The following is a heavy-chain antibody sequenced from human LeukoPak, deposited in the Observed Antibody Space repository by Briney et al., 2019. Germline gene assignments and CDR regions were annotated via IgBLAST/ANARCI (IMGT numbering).Heavy chain of an antibody. Sequence: GGSLRLSCAASGFTFDDYGMSWVRQAPGKGLEWVSGINWYGGSTGYADSVKGRFTISRDNAKNSLYLQMNSLRAEDTALYYCARDLSRHMIFGPGPTPFDYWGQGTLVTVSS. CDR2: INWYGGST. D-gene: IGHD3/OR15-3a*01. CDR1: GFTFDDYG. CDR3: ARDLSRHMIFGPGPTPFDY. V-gene: IGHV3-20*04. J-gene: IGHJ4*02.